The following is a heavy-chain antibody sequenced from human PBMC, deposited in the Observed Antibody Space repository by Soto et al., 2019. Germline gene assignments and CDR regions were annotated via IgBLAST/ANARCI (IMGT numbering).Heavy chain of an antibody. CDR3: ARHYCGGGGCYYFDY. Sequence: SETLSLTCTVSGGSISSGGYYWSWIRQHPGKGLEWIGYIYYSGSTYYNPSLKSRVTISVDTSKNQFSLKLSSVTAADTAVYYCARHYCGGGGCYYFDYWGQGTLVTVSS. CDR1: GGSISSGGYY. J-gene: IGHJ4*02. CDR2: IYYSGST. D-gene: IGHD2-15*01. V-gene: IGHV4-31*03.